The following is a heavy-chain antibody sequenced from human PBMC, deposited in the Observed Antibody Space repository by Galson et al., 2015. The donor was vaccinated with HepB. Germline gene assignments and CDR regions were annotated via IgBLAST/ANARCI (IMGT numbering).Heavy chain of an antibody. CDR1: GFTFSSYG. J-gene: IGHJ3*02. Sequence: SLRLSCAASGFTFSSYGMHWVRQAPGKGLEWVAIISYDGSNKKYVDRVKGRFTISRDNSKNTLYLQMNSLRAEDTAVYYCAFLGNSGSYLAVFDIWGQGTRVTVSS. CDR2: ISYDGSNK. CDR3: AFLGNSGSYLAVFDI. D-gene: IGHD1-26*01. V-gene: IGHV3-30*03.